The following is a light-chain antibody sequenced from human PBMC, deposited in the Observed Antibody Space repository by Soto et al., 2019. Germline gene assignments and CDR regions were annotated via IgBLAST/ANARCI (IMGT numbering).Light chain of an antibody. J-gene: IGKJ4*01. CDR1: QGISSY. CDR3: QQFNSFPLT. V-gene: IGKV1-9*01. Sequence: DIQLTQSPSFLSASVGDRVIITCRASQGISSYLAWYQQKPGKAPKLLIYAASTLQSGVPSGFSGSGSGTEFTLTISRLQPEYFATYYCQQFNSFPLTFGGGTKVEIK. CDR2: AAS.